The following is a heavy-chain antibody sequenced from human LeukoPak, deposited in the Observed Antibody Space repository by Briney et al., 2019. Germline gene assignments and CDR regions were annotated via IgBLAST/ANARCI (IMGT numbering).Heavy chain of an antibody. CDR3: ARDGTYTDYDPDFDI. CDR1: GFTFSRFW. J-gene: IGHJ4*02. D-gene: IGHD5-12*01. CDR2: IKQDGSEK. V-gene: IGHV3-7*04. Sequence: SGGSLRLSCAASGFTFSRFWMSWVRQAPGKGLEWVANIKQDGSEKYYVDSVKGRFTISRDNAKNLLYLQMNSLRAEDTVAFYCARDGTYTDYDPDFDIWGQGTLVTVSS.